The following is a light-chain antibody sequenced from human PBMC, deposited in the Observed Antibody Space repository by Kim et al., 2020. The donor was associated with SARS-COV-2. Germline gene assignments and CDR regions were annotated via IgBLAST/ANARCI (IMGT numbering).Light chain of an antibody. Sequence: EIVLTQSPATLSLSSGASATLSCRASESVSHNLAWYQQKPGQSPRLLMYDASNRAAGVPARFSGSGSETDFTLTISSLEPEDFAVYYCQLRYNWTHMFTFGQGTKLEI. V-gene: IGKV3-11*01. CDR1: ESVSHN. CDR3: QLRYNWTHMFT. CDR2: DAS. J-gene: IGKJ2*01.